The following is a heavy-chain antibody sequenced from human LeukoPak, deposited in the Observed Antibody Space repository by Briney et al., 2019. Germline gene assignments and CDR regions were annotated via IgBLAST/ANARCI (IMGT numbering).Heavy chain of an antibody. CDR1: GYTLTELS. CDR3: ATPRLAAAGAEYFQH. J-gene: IGHJ1*01. Sequence: ASAKVSCKVSGYTLTELSMHWVRQAPGKGLEWMGGFDPEDGETIYAQKFQGRVTMTEDTSTDTAYMELSSLRSEDTAVHYCATPRLAAAGAEYFQHWGQGTLVTVSS. V-gene: IGHV1-24*01. D-gene: IGHD6-13*01. CDR2: FDPEDGET.